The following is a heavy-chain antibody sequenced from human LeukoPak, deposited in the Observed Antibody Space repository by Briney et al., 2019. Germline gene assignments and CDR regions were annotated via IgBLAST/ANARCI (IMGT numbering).Heavy chain of an antibody. Sequence: PGGSLRLSCAASGLTISNNFMGWVRQAPGKGLEWVSLYSGGSTYPADSVKGRFTISRDNSKNTLHLQMNSLRAEDTAVYYCARDTDYYGSGRHGYFDHWGQGTLVTASS. J-gene: IGHJ1*01. CDR1: GLTISNNF. D-gene: IGHD3-10*01. V-gene: IGHV3-66*01. CDR2: YSGGST. CDR3: ARDTDYYGSGRHGYFDH.